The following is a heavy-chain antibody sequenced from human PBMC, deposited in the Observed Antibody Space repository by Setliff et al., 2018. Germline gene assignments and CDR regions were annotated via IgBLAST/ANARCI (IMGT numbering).Heavy chain of an antibody. CDR2: LYPNLVT. CDR3: ARGRCVGQSCYWPKAMDV. V-gene: IGHV3-66*01. J-gene: IGHJ6*01. Sequence: GGSLRLSCAMTGFNVRSSYMNWVRQAPGKGLEWVSVLYPNLVTNYADSVKDRFTVSRDESKNMVYLQMNNLEVDDTAIYYCARGRCVGQSCYWPKAMDVWGQGATVTVSS. D-gene: IGHD2-15*01. CDR1: GFNVRSSY.